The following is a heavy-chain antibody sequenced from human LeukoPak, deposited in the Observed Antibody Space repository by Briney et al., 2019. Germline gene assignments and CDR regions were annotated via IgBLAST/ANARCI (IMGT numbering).Heavy chain of an antibody. CDR1: GDSISSENAA. Sequence: SQTLSLTCAISGDSISSENAAWNWIRRSPSRGLEWLGRTYYRSKWYNEYAVSVKSRITINPDTSKNQFSLQLNSVTPEDTAVYYCARAVGYFDLWGRGTLVTVSS. V-gene: IGHV6-1*01. CDR3: ARAVGYFDL. CDR2: TYYRSKWYN. J-gene: IGHJ2*01.